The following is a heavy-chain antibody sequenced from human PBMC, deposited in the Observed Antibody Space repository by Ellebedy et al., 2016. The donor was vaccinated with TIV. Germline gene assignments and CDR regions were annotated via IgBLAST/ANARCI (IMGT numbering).Heavy chain of an antibody. V-gene: IGHV3-48*03. D-gene: IGHD1-1*01. J-gene: IGHJ4*02. CDR1: GFTFSSYE. CDR2: TSNSSSTI. CDR3: ARGTKADDAFDY. Sequence: PGGSLRLSCAASGFTFSSYEMNWVRQAPGKGLEWVSYTSNSSSTIYYADSVKGRFTISRDHAKNSLYLQMNSLRAEDTAVYYCARGTKADDAFDYWGQGTLVTVSS.